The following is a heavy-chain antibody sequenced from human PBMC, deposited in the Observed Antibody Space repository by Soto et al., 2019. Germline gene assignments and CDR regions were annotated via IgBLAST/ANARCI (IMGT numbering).Heavy chain of an antibody. Sequence: QVQLQESGPGLVKPSETLSLTCTVSGGSINSYYWSWIRQPPGKGLEWIGYIYYSGSTNYNPSLKSRVTISVDTSTTQFSLKLRSVPGADTAVYYCASRYGGTFDYWGQGTLVTVSS. V-gene: IGHV4-59*01. J-gene: IGHJ4*02. D-gene: IGHD1-26*01. CDR2: IYYSGST. CDR1: GGSINSYY. CDR3: ASRYGGTFDY.